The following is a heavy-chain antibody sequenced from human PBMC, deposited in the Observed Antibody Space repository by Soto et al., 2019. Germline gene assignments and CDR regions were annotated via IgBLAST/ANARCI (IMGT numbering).Heavy chain of an antibody. Sequence: EVQLLESGGGLVPPGGSLSLSCADSEFTFSSSAMSWVRQAPGKGLEWVSAISGSGDTSYYADSVKGRFTISRDNSKNPLYRQMNSLRAEDTAIYYCAKDDNTNDWGRKINFWGQGTLVTVSS. D-gene: IGHD7-27*01. CDR3: AKDDNTNDWGRKINF. J-gene: IGHJ4*02. CDR1: EFTFSSSA. CDR2: ISGSGDTS. V-gene: IGHV3-23*01.